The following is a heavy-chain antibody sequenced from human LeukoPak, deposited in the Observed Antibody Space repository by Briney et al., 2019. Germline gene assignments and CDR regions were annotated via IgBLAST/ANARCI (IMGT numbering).Heavy chain of an antibody. CDR3: ARVLRGGYSSGWYTGNYYYYYMDV. Sequence: SETLSLTCAVYGGSFSGYYWSWIRQPPGKGLEWIGEINHSGSTNYNPSLKSRVTISVDTSKNQFSLKLSSVTAADTAVYYCARVLRGGYSSGWYTGNYYYYYMDVWGKGTTVTVSS. D-gene: IGHD6-19*01. CDR2: INHSGST. J-gene: IGHJ6*03. CDR1: GGSFSGYY. V-gene: IGHV4-34*01.